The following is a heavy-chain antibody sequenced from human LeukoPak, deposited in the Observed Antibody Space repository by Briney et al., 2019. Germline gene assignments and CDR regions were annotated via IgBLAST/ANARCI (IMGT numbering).Heavy chain of an antibody. CDR2: IIPILGIA. Sequence: SVKVSCKASGGTFSSYAISWVRQAPGQGLEWMGRIIPILGIANYAQKFLGRVTITADKSTSTAYMELSSLRSEDTAVYYCARDLSRTDRVLDAKNWFDPWGQGTLVTVSS. CDR1: GGTFSSYA. V-gene: IGHV1-69*04. J-gene: IGHJ5*02. CDR3: ARDLSRTDRVLDAKNWFDP. D-gene: IGHD3-3*02.